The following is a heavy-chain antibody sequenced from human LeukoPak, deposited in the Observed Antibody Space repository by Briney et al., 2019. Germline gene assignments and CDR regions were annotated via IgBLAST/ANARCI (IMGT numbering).Heavy chain of an antibody. CDR2: IYHSGST. V-gene: IGHV4-38-2*02. CDR3: ARDRQVRGVGIAY. D-gene: IGHD3-10*01. CDR1: GYSISSGYY. J-gene: IGHJ4*02. Sequence: SETLSLTCAVSGYSISSGYYWGWIRQPPGKGLEWIGSIYHSGSTYYNPSLKSRVTISVDTSKNQFSLKLSSVTAADTAVYYCARDRQVRGVGIAYWGREPWSPSPQ.